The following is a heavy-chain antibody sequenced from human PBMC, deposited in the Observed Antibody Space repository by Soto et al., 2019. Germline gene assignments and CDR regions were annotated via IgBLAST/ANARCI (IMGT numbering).Heavy chain of an antibody. V-gene: IGHV4-39*02. Sequence: SETLSLTCAVSGGSISSSSYYWGWIRQPPGKGLEWIGSIYYSGSTYSNPSLTSRVTISVDTSKNQFSLKLSSVTAADTAVYYCAREVNESGSWLRPWGQGTLVTVSS. J-gene: IGHJ5*02. CDR2: IYYSGST. D-gene: IGHD6-13*01. CDR1: GGSISSSSYY. CDR3: AREVNESGSWLRP.